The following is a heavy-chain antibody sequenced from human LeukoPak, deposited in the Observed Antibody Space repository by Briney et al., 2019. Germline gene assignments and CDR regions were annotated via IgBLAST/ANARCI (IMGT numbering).Heavy chain of an antibody. V-gene: IGHV3-7*02. Sequence: GGSLRLSCAASGFTFSSYWLSWVRQAPGKGLEWVANINQDGSATYYVDSVKGRFTISRDNAKNSLYLQMNSLRAEDTAVYYCARTEYISSPPTYYFDYWGQGTLVTVSS. CDR2: INQDGSAT. J-gene: IGHJ4*02. D-gene: IGHD6-13*01. CDR3: ARTEYISSPPTYYFDY. CDR1: GFTFSSYW.